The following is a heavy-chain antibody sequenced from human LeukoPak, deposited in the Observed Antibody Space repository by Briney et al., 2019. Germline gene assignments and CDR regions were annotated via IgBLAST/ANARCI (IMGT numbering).Heavy chain of an antibody. V-gene: IGHV4-59*01. CDR1: GGSISSYY. CDR2: IYYSGST. CDR3: ARGAIVVVPAARPADAFDI. Sequence: SETLSLTCTVSGGSISSYYWSWIRQPPGKGLEWIGYIYYSGSTNYNPSLKSRVTISVDTSKNRFSLKLSSVTAADTAVYYCARGAIVVVPAARPADAFDIWGQGTMVTVSS. J-gene: IGHJ3*02. D-gene: IGHD2-2*01.